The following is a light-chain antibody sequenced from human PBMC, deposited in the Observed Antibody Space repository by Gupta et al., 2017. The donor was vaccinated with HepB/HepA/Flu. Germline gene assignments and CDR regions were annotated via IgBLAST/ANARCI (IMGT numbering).Light chain of an antibody. J-gene: IGLJ1*01. CDR1: NIRTKS. V-gene: IGLV3-21*03. CDR3: QVWSTSGGV. Sequence: SYILTQLPSVSVAPGKTARLTCGGNNIRTKSVHWYQQKPGQAPVLVVYDDTDRPSGIPERFSGSNSGNTATLTISRVEAGDEADYYCQVWSTSGGVFGTGTKVTVL. CDR2: DDT.